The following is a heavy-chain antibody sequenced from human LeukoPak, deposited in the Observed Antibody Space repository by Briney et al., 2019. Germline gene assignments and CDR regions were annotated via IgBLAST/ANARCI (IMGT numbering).Heavy chain of an antibody. CDR3: ARSEGSSPGGFDY. V-gene: IGHV3-21*01. J-gene: IGHJ4*02. Sequence: TGGSLRLSCAASGFIFSDYNMNWVRQAPGKGLEWVSFISDSGSYIYYGDSLRGRFTISRDNAKNSLYLQMNSLRAEDTAVYYCARSEGSSPGGFDYWGQGTLVTVSS. CDR1: GFIFSDYN. D-gene: IGHD6-6*01. CDR2: ISDSGSYI.